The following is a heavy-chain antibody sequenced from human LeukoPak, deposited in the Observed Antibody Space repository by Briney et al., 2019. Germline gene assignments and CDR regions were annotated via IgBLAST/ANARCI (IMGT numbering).Heavy chain of an antibody. CDR1: GGSISSYY. Sequence: SETLSLTCTVSGGSISSYYWSWIRQPPGKGLEWIGYIYYSGSTNYNPSLKSRVTISVDTSKNQFSLKLSSVTAADTAVYYCARGSSSGWDTLDYWGQGTLVTVSS. V-gene: IGHV4-59*12. CDR2: IYYSGST. CDR3: ARGSSSGWDTLDY. J-gene: IGHJ4*02. D-gene: IGHD6-19*01.